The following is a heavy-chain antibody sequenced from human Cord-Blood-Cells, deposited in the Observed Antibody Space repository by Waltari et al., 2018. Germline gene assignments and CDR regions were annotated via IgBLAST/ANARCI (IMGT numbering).Heavy chain of an antibody. CDR1: GFTFDDYG. Sequence: EVQLVESGGGVVRPGGSLRLSCAASGFTFDDYGMSWVRQAPGKGREVVCGMNWKGGSTGYADSVKCRVTISRDNAKNSLYLQMNSLRAEDTALYHCARAQTDGYNDAFDIWGQGTMVTVSS. CDR3: ARAQTDGYNDAFDI. V-gene: IGHV3-20*01. J-gene: IGHJ3*02. CDR2: MNWKGGST. D-gene: IGHD5-12*01.